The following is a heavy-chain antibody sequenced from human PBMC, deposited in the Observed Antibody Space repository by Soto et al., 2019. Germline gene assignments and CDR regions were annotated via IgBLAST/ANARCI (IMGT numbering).Heavy chain of an antibody. Sequence: SETLSLTCAVYGGSFSGYYWSWIRQPPGKGLEWIGEINHSGSTNYNPSLKSRITISVDTSKNQFSLKLNSVTAADTAVYYCARNRYGGYDFDYWGQGTQVTVSS. CDR2: INHSGST. V-gene: IGHV4-34*01. CDR1: GGSFSGYY. D-gene: IGHD5-12*01. CDR3: ARNRYGGYDFDY. J-gene: IGHJ4*02.